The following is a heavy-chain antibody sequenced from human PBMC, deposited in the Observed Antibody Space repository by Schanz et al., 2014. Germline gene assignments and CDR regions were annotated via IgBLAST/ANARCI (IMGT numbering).Heavy chain of an antibody. D-gene: IGHD6-6*01. J-gene: IGHJ4*02. CDR2: ISAYTNNT. Sequence: QEQLVQSGAEVRKPGASVKVSCKASGYTFTSYGISWVRQAPGQGLEWMGWISAYTNNTNYAQKVQGRVTMTTDTSTSTSYMELTSLRFDDTAVYYCARDQSPYTNSSDVRYFDYWGQGSLVTVSS. CDR1: GYTFTSYG. V-gene: IGHV1-18*01. CDR3: ARDQSPYTNSSDVRYFDY.